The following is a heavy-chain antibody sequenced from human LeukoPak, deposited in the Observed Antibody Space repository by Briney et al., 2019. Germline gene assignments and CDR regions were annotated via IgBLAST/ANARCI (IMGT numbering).Heavy chain of an antibody. CDR2: ISGSGGST. J-gene: IGHJ3*02. CDR3: AKDQSGSSVDAFDI. D-gene: IGHD1-26*01. Sequence: PGGSLRLSCAASGFTVSSNYMSWVRQAPGKGLEWVSAISGSGGSTYYADSVKGRFTISRDNSKNTLYLQMNSLRAEDTAVYYCAKDQSGSSVDAFDIWGQGTMVTVSS. CDR1: GFTVSSNY. V-gene: IGHV3-23*01.